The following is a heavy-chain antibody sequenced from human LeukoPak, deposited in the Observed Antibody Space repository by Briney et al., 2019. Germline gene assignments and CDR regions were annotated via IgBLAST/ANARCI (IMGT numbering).Heavy chain of an antibody. CDR3: ARDYHDSSGYRHYYVMDV. D-gene: IGHD3-22*01. V-gene: IGHV1-18*01. CDR1: GYPFTIYG. Sequence: ASVTVSCKASGYPFTIYGISWVRQAPGQGVDWMGWVSSYNDNTNHAQKFQGRVTITTDTSTSTAYMELRSLRSDDTAVYYCARDYHDSSGYRHYYVMDVWGQGTTVTVSS. J-gene: IGHJ6*02. CDR2: VSSYNDNT.